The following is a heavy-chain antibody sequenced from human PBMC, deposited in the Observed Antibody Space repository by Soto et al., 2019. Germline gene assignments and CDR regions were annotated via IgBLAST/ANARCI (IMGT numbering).Heavy chain of an antibody. Sequence: PSETLSLTCTVSGFSISSYYWSWIRQPPGKGLEWIGYIYYSGSTNYNPSLKSRVTISVDTSKNQFSLKLSSVTAADTAVYYCAGSYYDFWSGYYHYYMDVWGKGTTVTVSS. CDR1: GFSISSYY. CDR3: AGSYYDFWSGYYHYYMDV. CDR2: IYYSGST. J-gene: IGHJ6*03. D-gene: IGHD3-3*01. V-gene: IGHV4-59*01.